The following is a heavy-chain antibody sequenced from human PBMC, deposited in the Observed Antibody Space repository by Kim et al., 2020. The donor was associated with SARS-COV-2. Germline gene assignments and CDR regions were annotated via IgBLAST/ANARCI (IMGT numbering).Heavy chain of an antibody. CDR3: ARVGGGYWFDP. V-gene: IGHV4-59*01. CDR2: IYYSGST. J-gene: IGHJ5*02. Sequence: SETLSLTCTVSGGSISSYYWSWIRQPPGKGLEWIGYIYYSGSTNYNPSLKSRVTISVDTSKNQFSLKLSSVTAADTAVYYCARVGGGYWFDPWGQGTLVTVSS. CDR1: GGSISSYY. D-gene: IGHD2-15*01.